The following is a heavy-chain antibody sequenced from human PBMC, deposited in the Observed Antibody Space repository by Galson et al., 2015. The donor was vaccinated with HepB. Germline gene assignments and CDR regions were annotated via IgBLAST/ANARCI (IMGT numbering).Heavy chain of an antibody. CDR1: GYTFTSYA. V-gene: IGHV1-3*01. CDR3: ARTIFGVVSDGFDI. Sequence: SVKVSCKASGYTFTSYAIHWVRRAPGQRLEWMGWINAGNGDTKYSQQFQGRVTITRDTSATTAYMELSSLTSEDTAVFYCARTIFGVVSDGFDIWGQGTMVTVSP. J-gene: IGHJ3*02. CDR2: INAGNGDT. D-gene: IGHD3-3*01.